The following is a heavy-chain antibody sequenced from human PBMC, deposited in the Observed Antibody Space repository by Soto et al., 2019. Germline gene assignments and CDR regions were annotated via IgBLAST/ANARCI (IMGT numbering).Heavy chain of an antibody. V-gene: IGHV4-4*07. CDR2: IYTSGST. CDR1: GGSISSYY. Sequence: SETLSLTFTVSGGSISSYYRSWIRQPAGKGLEWIGRIYTSGSTNYNPSLKSRVTISVDTSKNQFSLKLSSVTAADTAVYYCARVSYYDFWSGPFDYWGQGTLVTVSS. D-gene: IGHD3-3*01. J-gene: IGHJ4*02. CDR3: ARVSYYDFWSGPFDY.